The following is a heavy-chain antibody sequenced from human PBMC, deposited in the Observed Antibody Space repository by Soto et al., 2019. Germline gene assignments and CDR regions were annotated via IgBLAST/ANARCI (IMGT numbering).Heavy chain of an antibody. D-gene: IGHD3-3*01. V-gene: IGHV3-30-3*01. Sequence: QVQLVETGGGVVQPGRSLRLSCAASGFTFSSYAMHWVRQAPGKGLEWVAVISYDRSNKYYADSVKGRFTISRDNSKNTLFLQMNSLRGEDTAVYYCARGNEWHFDYWGQGTLVTVSS. CDR1: GFTFSSYA. J-gene: IGHJ4*02. CDR3: ARGNEWHFDY. CDR2: ISYDRSNK.